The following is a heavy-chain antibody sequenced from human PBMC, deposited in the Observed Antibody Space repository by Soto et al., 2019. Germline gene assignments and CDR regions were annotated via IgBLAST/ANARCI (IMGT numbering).Heavy chain of an antibody. V-gene: IGHV1-46*01. J-gene: IGHJ2*01. CDR3: ARDLNYYDRSGPFDL. Sequence: QVQLVQSGAEVKKPGASVKVSCKASGYTFTSYYMHWVRQAPGQGLEWMGIINPSGGSTSYAQKFQGRVTMTRDTSTSTVYMELSSLRSEDTAVYYCARDLNYYDRSGPFDLWGRGTLVTVSS. D-gene: IGHD3-22*01. CDR1: GYTFTSYY. CDR2: INPSGGST.